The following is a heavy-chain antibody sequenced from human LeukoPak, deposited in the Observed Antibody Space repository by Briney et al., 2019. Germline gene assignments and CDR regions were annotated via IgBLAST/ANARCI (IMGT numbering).Heavy chain of an antibody. CDR1: GGTFSSYA. J-gene: IGHJ4*02. V-gene: IGHV1-69*06. Sequence: SVKVSCKASGGTFSSYAISWVRQAPGQGLEWMGGIIPIFGTANYAQKFQGRVTITADKSTSTAYMELSSLKSEDTAVYYCARARGGDDILTLDYWGPGTLVTVSS. D-gene: IGHD3-9*01. CDR2: IIPIFGTA. CDR3: ARARGGDDILTLDY.